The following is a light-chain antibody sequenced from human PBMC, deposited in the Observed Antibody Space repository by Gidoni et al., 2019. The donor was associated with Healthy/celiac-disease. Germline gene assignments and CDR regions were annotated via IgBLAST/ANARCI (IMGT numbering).Light chain of an antibody. Sequence: DIQMTQSPSSLSASVGDRVTITCQASQDISNYLNWYQQKPGKAPKRLIYDASNLETGGPPRCSGSGSGTDFTFTISSLQPEDIATYYCQQYDNLPPETFGQGTKVEI. CDR2: DAS. J-gene: IGKJ1*01. CDR1: QDISNY. CDR3: QQYDNLPPET. V-gene: IGKV1-33*01.